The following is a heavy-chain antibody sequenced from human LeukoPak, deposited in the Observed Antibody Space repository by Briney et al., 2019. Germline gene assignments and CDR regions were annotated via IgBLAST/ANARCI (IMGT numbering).Heavy chain of an antibody. Sequence: SETLSLTCTVSGGSISTYYWSWIRQPPGKGLEWIGYMYYSGSINHNPSLKSRVTISVDRSKNQFSLKLSSVTAADTAVYYCATDLYSSNWYYFDYWGQGTLVTVSS. V-gene: IGHV4-59*01. CDR2: MYYSGSI. CDR1: GGSISTYY. J-gene: IGHJ4*02. CDR3: ATDLYSSNWYYFDY. D-gene: IGHD6-13*01.